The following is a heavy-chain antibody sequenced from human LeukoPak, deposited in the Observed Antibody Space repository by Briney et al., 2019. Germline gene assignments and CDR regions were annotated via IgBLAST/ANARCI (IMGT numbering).Heavy chain of an antibody. CDR2: IYYSGST. CDR1: GGSISSSSYY. D-gene: IGHD5-18*01. V-gene: IGHV4-39*01. J-gene: IGHJ5*02. Sequence: SETLSLTCTVSGGSISSSSYYWGWIRQPPGKGLKWIGSIYYSGSTYYNPSLKNRVTISVDTSKNQFSLKLSSVTAADTAVYYCARGYSYDLIWFDPWGQGTLVTVSS. CDR3: ARGYSYDLIWFDP.